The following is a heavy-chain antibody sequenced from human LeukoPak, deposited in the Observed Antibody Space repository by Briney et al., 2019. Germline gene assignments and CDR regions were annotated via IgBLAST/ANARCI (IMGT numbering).Heavy chain of an antibody. CDR1: GFTFSTHG. Sequence: LPGGSLRLSCAGSGFTFSTHGMNWVRQAPGKGLEWVSGVTPSGDPTYYADSVKGRFIISRDNSKNTMYLQMNSLRAEDTAVYYCATTSAWGQEGGYWGQGTLVTVSS. CDR2: VTPSGDPT. J-gene: IGHJ4*02. D-gene: IGHD7-27*01. CDR3: ATTSAWGQEGGY. V-gene: IGHV3-23*01.